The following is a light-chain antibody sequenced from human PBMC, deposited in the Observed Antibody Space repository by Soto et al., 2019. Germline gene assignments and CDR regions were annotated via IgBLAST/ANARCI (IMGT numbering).Light chain of an antibody. V-gene: IGLV2-14*03. CDR2: DAY. J-gene: IGLJ1*01. Sequence: QSVLTQAASVSGSPGQSITISCIGTRSDIGGYNYVSWHHQHPGKAPKLMIYDAYERPLGVSNRFSGSKSGTTASLTISGLQNEDEADYYCSSYTDDWSYVFGSGTKVTV. CDR1: RSDIGGYNY. CDR3: SSYTDDWSYV.